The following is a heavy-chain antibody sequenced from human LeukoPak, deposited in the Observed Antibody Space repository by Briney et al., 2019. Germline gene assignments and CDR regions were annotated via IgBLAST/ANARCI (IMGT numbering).Heavy chain of an antibody. Sequence: RPGGSLRLSCVASGFTFSTYTMNWVRQAPGKGLEWVSSISDSLGYMYYADSVKGRFTISRDNAKNPLFLQMNSLRAEDTAVYYCVRSLIAAGDCWGQGTLVTVSS. CDR1: GFTFSTYT. V-gene: IGHV3-21*01. CDR2: ISDSLGYM. D-gene: IGHD2/OR15-2a*01. J-gene: IGHJ4*02. CDR3: VRSLIAAGDC.